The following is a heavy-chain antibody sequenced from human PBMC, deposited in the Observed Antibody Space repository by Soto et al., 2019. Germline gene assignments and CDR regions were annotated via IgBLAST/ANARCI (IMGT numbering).Heavy chain of an antibody. CDR3: AKLGSSSWSPHYYFDY. CDR2: ITGSGSDT. D-gene: IGHD2-2*01. J-gene: IGHJ4*02. Sequence: EVQVLESGGGLVQPGGSLRLSCAASGFTFYNYAMGWVRQAPGKGLEWVSAITGSGSDTYYVDSVKGRFTISRDNSENPLYRQMNSLRAEDTSIYYCAKLGSSSWSPHYYFDYWGQGTLVTVSS. V-gene: IGHV3-23*01. CDR1: GFTFYNYA.